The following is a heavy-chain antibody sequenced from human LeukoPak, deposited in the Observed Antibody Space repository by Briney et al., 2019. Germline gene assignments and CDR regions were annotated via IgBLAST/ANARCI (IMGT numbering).Heavy chain of an antibody. CDR2: ISDSGGST. J-gene: IGHJ4*02. CDR1: GFTFSNYP. CDR3: ATILTGFYAY. Sequence: PGGSLRLSCADSGFTFSNYPMAWVRQSPGKGLQWVSSISDSGGSTYYADSVKGRFTISRDNSKNTLYLQMNSLRAEDTAIYYCATILTGFYAYWGQGTLVTVSS. V-gene: IGHV3-23*01. D-gene: IGHD3-9*01.